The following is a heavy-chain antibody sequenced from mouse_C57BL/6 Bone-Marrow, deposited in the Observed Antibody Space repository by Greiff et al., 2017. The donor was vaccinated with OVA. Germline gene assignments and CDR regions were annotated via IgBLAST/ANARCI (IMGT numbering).Heavy chain of an antibody. J-gene: IGHJ4*01. CDR3: AWVGYYAMDY. D-gene: IGHD1-1*02. V-gene: IGHV1-50*01. CDR1: GYTFTSYW. CDR2: IVPSDSYT. Sequence: QVQLKQSGAELVKPGASVKLSCKASGYTFTSYWMQWVKQRPGQGLEWIGEIVPSDSYTNYHQKFKGKATLTVDTSSSTAYMQLSSLTSEDSAVYYCAWVGYYAMDYWGQGTSVTVSS.